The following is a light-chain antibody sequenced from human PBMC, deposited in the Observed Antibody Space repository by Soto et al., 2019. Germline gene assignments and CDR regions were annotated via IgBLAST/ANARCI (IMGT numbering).Light chain of an antibody. CDR1: SSNIGGHT. CDR3: AAWDDSLNGLV. J-gene: IGLJ2*01. V-gene: IGLV1-44*01. CDR2: SND. Sequence: QSVLTQPPSASGTPGQRVTISCSGGSSNIGGHTVSWYQQLPGTAPKLLIYSNDQRPSGGPDRFSGSRSGTSASLAISGLQSEDEADYYCAAWDDSLNGLVFGGGTKLTVL.